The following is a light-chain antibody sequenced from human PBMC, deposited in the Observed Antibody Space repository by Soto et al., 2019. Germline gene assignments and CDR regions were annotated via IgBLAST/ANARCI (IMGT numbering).Light chain of an antibody. Sequence: DIQMTQSPSSVSASVGDRVTITCRASQAISSWLAWYQQKPGRAPKLLIYSASSLQNGAPSRFTGSGSGTDFTLTITSLLPDDTAIYYCQQARSFPLTFGGGTKVEIK. CDR1: QAISSW. J-gene: IGKJ4*01. CDR3: QQARSFPLT. V-gene: IGKV1-12*01. CDR2: SAS.